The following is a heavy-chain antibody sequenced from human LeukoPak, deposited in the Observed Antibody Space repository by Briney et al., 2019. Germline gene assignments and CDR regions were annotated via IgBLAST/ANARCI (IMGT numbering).Heavy chain of an antibody. CDR1: GFTFSSYW. V-gene: IGHV3-7*01. J-gene: IGHJ6*03. CDR2: IKQDGSEK. CDR3: ARARESLLYYYYYYMDV. Sequence: PGGSLRLSCAASGFTFSSYWMGWVRQAPGKGLEWVANIKQDGSEKYYVDSVKGRFTISRDNAKNSLYLQMNSLRAEDTAVYYCARARESLLYYYYYYMDVWGKGTTVTVSS.